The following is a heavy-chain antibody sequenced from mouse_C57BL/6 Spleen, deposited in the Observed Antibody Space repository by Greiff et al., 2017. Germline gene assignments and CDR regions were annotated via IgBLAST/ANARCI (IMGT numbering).Heavy chain of an antibody. CDR1: GFTFSSYA. D-gene: IGHD1-1*01. CDR3: ARDREYYDGGNAMDY. CDR2: ISDGGSYT. J-gene: IGHJ4*01. V-gene: IGHV5-4*01. Sequence: EVMLVESGGGLVKPGGSLKLSCAASGFTFSSYAMSWVRQTPEKRLEWVATISDGGSYTYYPDNVKGRFTISRDTAKNNLYLQMSHLKSEDTAMYYCARDREYYDGGNAMDYWGQGTSVTVSS.